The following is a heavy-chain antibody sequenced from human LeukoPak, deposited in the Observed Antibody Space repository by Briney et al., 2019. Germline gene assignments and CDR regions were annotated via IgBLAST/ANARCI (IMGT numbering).Heavy chain of an antibody. V-gene: IGHV3-48*03. CDR3: ARQLKYDY. J-gene: IGHJ4*02. CDR2: ISGSGTTM. D-gene: IGHD2-2*01. CDR1: GFTFGSYE. Sequence: GGSLRLSCAASGFTFGSYEVNWVRQAPGKGLEWVSYISGSGTTMYYADSVKGRFTISRDNAKNSLYLQMNSLRAEDTAVYYCARQLKYDYWGQGTLVTVSS.